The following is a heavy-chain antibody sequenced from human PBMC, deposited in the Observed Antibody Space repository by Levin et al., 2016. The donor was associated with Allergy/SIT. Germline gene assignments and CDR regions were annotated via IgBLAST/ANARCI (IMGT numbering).Heavy chain of an antibody. Sequence: WIRQPPGKGLEWVSSISSSSSYIYYADSVKGRFTISRDNAKNSLYLQMNSLRAEDTAVYYCASYAGPDDYWGQGTLVTVSS. CDR3: ASYAGPDDY. V-gene: IGHV3-21*01. CDR2: ISSSSSYI. J-gene: IGHJ4*02. D-gene: IGHD1-14*01.